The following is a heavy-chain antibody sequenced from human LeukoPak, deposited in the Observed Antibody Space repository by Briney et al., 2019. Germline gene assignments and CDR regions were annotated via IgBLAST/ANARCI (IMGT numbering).Heavy chain of an antibody. CDR1: GGSISSYY. CDR2: IYYNGNT. J-gene: IGHJ5*02. Sequence: KPSETLSLTCTVSGGSISSYYWSWIRQPPGEGLEWIGSIYYNGNTDYNPSLKSRVTMSVDTSKNQFSLKLSSVTAADTAVYYCARTAYYDILTGYHNWFDPWGQGTLVTVSS. CDR3: ARTAYYDILTGYHNWFDP. D-gene: IGHD3-9*01. V-gene: IGHV4-59*12.